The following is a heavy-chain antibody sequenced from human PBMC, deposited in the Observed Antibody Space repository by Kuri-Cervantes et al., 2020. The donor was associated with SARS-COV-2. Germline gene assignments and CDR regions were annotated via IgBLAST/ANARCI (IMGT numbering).Heavy chain of an antibody. J-gene: IGHJ5*02. CDR3: ARWEIRFLGSWFDP. V-gene: IGHV5-51*01. Sequence: GGSLRLSCKGSGYSFTSYWIGWVRQMPGKGLEWMGIIYPGDSDTRYSPSFQGQVTISADKSISTAYLQWSSLKASDTAMYYCARWEIRFLGSWFDPWGQGTVVTVSS. CDR2: IYPGDSDT. D-gene: IGHD3-3*01. CDR1: GYSFTSYW.